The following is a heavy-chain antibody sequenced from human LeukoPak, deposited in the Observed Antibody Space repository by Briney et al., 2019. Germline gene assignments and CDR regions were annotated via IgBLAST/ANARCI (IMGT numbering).Heavy chain of an antibody. D-gene: IGHD1-26*01. J-gene: IGHJ6*03. Sequence: ASVKVSCKASGYTFTDYYIHWVRQAPGQGLEWMGWINPNSDYTFYAQKFQGRVTTTRDTSISTAYMELSRLRSDDTAVYYCAREIFPEYSGSYDYYYYMDVWGKGTTVTISS. V-gene: IGHV1-2*02. CDR1: GYTFTDYY. CDR2: INPNSDYT. CDR3: AREIFPEYSGSYDYYYYMDV.